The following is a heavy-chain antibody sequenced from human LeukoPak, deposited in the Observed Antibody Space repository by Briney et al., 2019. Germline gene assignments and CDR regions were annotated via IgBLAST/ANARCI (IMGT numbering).Heavy chain of an antibody. D-gene: IGHD3-10*01. J-gene: IGHJ4*02. CDR1: GGSFSGYY. CDR3: ARGVLLWFGDQERYFDY. Sequence: KASETLSLTCAVYGGSFSGYYWSWIRQPPGKGLEWIGEINRSGTTNYNPSLKSRVTISVDTSKNQFSLQLNSVTPEDTAVYYCARGVLLWFGDQERYFDYWGQGTLVTVSS. CDR2: INRSGTT. V-gene: IGHV4-34*01.